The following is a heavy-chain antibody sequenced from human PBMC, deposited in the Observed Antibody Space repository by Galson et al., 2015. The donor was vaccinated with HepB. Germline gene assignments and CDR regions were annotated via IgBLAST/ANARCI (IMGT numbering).Heavy chain of an antibody. Sequence: TLSLTCTVSRGSISSGGYYWSWIRQHPGKGLEWIGYIYYSGFTSYNPSLKSRLTISVDTPKNQFSLKLSSVTAADTAVYYCARFSSSYDNSGYFFESHFDYWGQGTLVTVSS. CDR1: RGSISSGGYY. CDR2: IYYSGFT. CDR3: ARFSSSYDNSGYFFESHFDY. V-gene: IGHV4-31*03. J-gene: IGHJ4*02. D-gene: IGHD3-22*01.